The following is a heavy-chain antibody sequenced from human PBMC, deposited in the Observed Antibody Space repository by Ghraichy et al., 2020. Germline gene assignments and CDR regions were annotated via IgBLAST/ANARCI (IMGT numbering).Heavy chain of an antibody. CDR1: GFTFSNAW. D-gene: IGHD3-3*01. Sequence: GGSLRLSCAASGFTFSNAWMNWVRQAPGMGLEWVGRIKSKAAGGIIDYAAPVKGRFTISRDDSKNTVYLQMNSLKTEDSAVYYCSTGGYYIDYWGQGTLVTVSS. CDR2: IKSKAAGGII. CDR3: STGGYYIDY. J-gene: IGHJ4*02. V-gene: IGHV3-15*01.